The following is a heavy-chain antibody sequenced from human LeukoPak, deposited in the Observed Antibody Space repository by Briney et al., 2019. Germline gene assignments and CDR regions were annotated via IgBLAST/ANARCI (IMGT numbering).Heavy chain of an antibody. CDR3: ARDQGYNNWFDP. CDR1: GGSISSSSYY. D-gene: IGHD5-24*01. Sequence: PSETLSLTCTVSGGSISSSSYYWGWIRQPPGKGLEWIGGIYFSGSTYYKPSLKSQVTISLDTSKNQFSLKLSSVTAADTAVYYCARDQGYNNWFDPWGQGTLVTVSS. J-gene: IGHJ5*02. CDR2: IYFSGST. V-gene: IGHV4-39*07.